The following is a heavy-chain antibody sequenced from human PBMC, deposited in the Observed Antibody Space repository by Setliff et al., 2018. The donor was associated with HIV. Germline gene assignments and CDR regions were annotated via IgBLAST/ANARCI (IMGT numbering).Heavy chain of an antibody. J-gene: IGHJ3*01. D-gene: IGHD4-17*01. CDR1: GVSITSATYY. V-gene: IGHV4-30-4*02. CDR2: IDYSGSA. Sequence: SETLSLTCAVSGVSITSATYYWSWIRHSPGKGLEWIGYIDYSGSAFYNPSLKSRLTISRDTSKHQFSLKLSSVTAADTAVYYCARVQMAYAAFDVWGQGTMVTVSS. CDR3: ARVQMAYAAFDV.